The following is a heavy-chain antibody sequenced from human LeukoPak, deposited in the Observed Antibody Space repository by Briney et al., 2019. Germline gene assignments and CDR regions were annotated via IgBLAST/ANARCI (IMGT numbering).Heavy chain of an antibody. CDR1: GFTFSSDS. J-gene: IGHJ5*02. CDR3: ARGRYNWNGDHWFDP. Sequence: GGSLRLSCAASGFTFSSDSMNWVRRAPGKELAWVSSIRSRSSYIYYADSVQGRFTLPRGNDKNSLDLQMNSLRAEDTAVYYCARGRYNWNGDHWFDPWGQGTLVTVSS. D-gene: IGHD1-1*01. CDR2: IRSRSSYI. V-gene: IGHV3-21*01.